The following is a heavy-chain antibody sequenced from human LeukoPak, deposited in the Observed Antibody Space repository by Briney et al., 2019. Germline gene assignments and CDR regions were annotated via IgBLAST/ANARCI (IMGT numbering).Heavy chain of an antibody. Sequence: PGGSLRLSCAASGFTFSSYGMHWVRQAPGKGLEWVAGISYGGSNIYYVDSVKGRFTISRDNSKNTLYLQMNSLRTEDTAIYYCATAGNDWNYPNRWGQATLVTVSS. CDR3: ATAGNDWNYPNR. CDR2: ISYGGSNI. V-gene: IGHV3-30*03. CDR1: GFTFSSYG. D-gene: IGHD1-7*01. J-gene: IGHJ5*02.